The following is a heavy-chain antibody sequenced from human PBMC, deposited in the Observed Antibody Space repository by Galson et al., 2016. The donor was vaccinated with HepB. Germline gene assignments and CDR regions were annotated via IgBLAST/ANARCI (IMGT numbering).Heavy chain of an antibody. CDR2: ILPMLGTA. CDR1: GGTFNTYA. J-gene: IGHJ4*02. D-gene: IGHD3-9*01. V-gene: IGHV1-69*13. CDR3: ARGSEILTGYYAY. Sequence: SLKVSCKASGGTFNTYAISWVRQAPGQGLEWMGGILPMLGTATYAQKFQGRVTITADESTSTAYMDLSRLRSEDTALYYCARGSEILTGYYAYWGQGPLVTVSS.